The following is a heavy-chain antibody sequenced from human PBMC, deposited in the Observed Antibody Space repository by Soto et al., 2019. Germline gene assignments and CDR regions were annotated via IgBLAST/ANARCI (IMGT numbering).Heavy chain of an antibody. J-gene: IGHJ4*02. CDR3: ARVSFGVQTTVTTKTGPFDY. V-gene: IGHV3-7*01. D-gene: IGHD4-17*01. CDR2: IKQDGSEK. Sequence: GGSLRLSCAASGFTFSSYWMSWVRQAPGKGLEWVANIKQDGSEKYYVDSVKGRFTISRDNAKNSLYLQMNSLRAEDTAVYYCARVSFGVQTTVTTKTGPFDYWGQGTLVTVSS. CDR1: GFTFSSYW.